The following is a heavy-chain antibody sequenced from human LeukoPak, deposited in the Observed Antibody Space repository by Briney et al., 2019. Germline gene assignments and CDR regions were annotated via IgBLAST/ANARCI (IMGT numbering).Heavy chain of an antibody. CDR2: INWNGGST. CDR3: AREGTYYYDSSGSYYFDY. D-gene: IGHD3-22*01. Sequence: GGSLRLSCAASGFTFDDYGMSWVRQAPGKGLEWVSGINWNGGSTGYADSVKGRFTISRDNAKNSLYLQMNSLRAEDTALYYCAREGTYYYDSSGSYYFDYWGQGTLVTVSS. V-gene: IGHV3-20*04. J-gene: IGHJ4*02. CDR1: GFTFDDYG.